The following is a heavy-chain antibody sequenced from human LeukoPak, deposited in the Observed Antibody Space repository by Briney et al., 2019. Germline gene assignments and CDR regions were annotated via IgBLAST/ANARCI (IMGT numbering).Heavy chain of an antibody. CDR1: GGSISSYY. CDR2: IYYSGST. CDR3: ARENAAAVASGHIDY. J-gene: IGHJ4*02. D-gene: IGHD6-19*01. V-gene: IGHV4-59*01. Sequence: SETLSLTCTVSGGSISSYYWSWIRQPPGKGLEWIGYIYYSGSTNYNPSLKSRVTISVDTSKNQFSLKLSSVTAADTAVYYCARENAAAVASGHIDYWGQGTLVTVSS.